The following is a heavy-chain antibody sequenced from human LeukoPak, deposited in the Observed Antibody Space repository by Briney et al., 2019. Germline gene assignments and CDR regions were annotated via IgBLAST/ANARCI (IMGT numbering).Heavy chain of an antibody. CDR3: ARETYGRFDY. Sequence: GRSLRLSCAASGFTFSSYAMHWVRQAPGKGLEWVSYISSSSTYTDYADSVKGRFTISRDNAKNSLFLQMNSLRAEDTAMYYCARETYGRFDYWGQGTLVTVSS. CDR2: ISSSSTYT. J-gene: IGHJ4*02. V-gene: IGHV3-21*05. D-gene: IGHD4-17*01. CDR1: GFTFSSYA.